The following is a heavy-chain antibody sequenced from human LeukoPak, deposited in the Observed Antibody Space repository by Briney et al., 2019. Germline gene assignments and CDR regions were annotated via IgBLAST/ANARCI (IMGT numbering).Heavy chain of an antibody. CDR3: AKDQVVVVTSIFDY. CDR1: GFTFSNYA. CDR2: ISGTGGST. D-gene: IGHD2-21*02. J-gene: IGHJ4*02. Sequence: GGSLRLSCAASGFTFSNYAMSWVRQAPGKGLEWVSAISGTGGSTYYADSVKGRFTISRDNSKNTLYLQMNSLRAEDTAVYYCAKDQVVVVTSIFDYWGQGTLVTVSS. V-gene: IGHV3-23*01.